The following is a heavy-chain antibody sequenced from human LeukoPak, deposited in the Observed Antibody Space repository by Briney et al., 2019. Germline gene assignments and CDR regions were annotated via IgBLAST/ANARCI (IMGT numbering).Heavy chain of an antibody. CDR1: GDSVSSNSAA. CDR3: ARDGWEGGGAVVVFDI. Sequence: SQTLSLTCAISGDSVSSNSAAWNWIRQSPSRGLEWLGRTYYRSKWYNDYAVSVKSRITINPDTSKNQFSLQLNSVTPEDTAVYYCARDGWEGGGAVVVFDIWGQGTMVTVSS. V-gene: IGHV6-1*01. CDR2: TYYRSKWYN. D-gene: IGHD2-15*01. J-gene: IGHJ3*02.